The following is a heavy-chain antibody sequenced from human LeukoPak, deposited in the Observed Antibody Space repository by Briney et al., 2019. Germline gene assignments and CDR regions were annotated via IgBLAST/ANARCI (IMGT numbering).Heavy chain of an antibody. V-gene: IGHV4-59*01. Sequence: PSETLSLTCAVYGGSFSGYYWNWIRQPPGKGLEWIGYIYYSGSTNYNPSLKSRVTISVDTSKNQFSLKLSSVTAADTAVYYCAREEYYYDSSGYRDYMDVWGKGTTVTVSS. CDR3: AREEYYYDSSGYRDYMDV. D-gene: IGHD3-22*01. CDR2: IYYSGST. CDR1: GGSFSGYY. J-gene: IGHJ6*03.